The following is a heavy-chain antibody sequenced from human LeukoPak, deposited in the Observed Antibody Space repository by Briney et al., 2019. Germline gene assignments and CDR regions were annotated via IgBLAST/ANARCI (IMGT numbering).Heavy chain of an antibody. V-gene: IGHV3-23*01. CDR1: GFTFSSYS. CDR2: ISGSGGST. D-gene: IGHD2-2*01. Sequence: GGSLRLSCAASGFTFSSYSMSWVRQAPGKGLEWVSAISGSGGSTYYADSVKGRFTISRDNSKNTLYLQMNSLRAEDTAVYYCAKDSSPVPRYNWFDPWGQGTLVTVSS. CDR3: AKDSSPVPRYNWFDP. J-gene: IGHJ5*02.